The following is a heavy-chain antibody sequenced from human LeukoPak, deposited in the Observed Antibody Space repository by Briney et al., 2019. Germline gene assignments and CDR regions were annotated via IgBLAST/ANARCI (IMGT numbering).Heavy chain of an antibody. CDR2: INSDGRST. CDR3: ARPAKPYYYDTSGYYLDY. D-gene: IGHD3-22*01. J-gene: IGHJ4*02. CDR1: GFTFSSYW. Sequence: GGSLRLSCAASGFTFSSYWMHWFRQAPGKGLVWVSRINSDGRSTSYADSVKGRFTISRDKAKNTLYLQMNSLRAEDTAVYYCARPAKPYYYDTSGYYLDYWGQGTLVTVSS. V-gene: IGHV3-74*01.